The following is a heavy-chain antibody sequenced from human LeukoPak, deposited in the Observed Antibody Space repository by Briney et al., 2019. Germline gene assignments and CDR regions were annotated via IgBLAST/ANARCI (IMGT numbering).Heavy chain of an antibody. D-gene: IGHD5-12*01. CDR2: IYNSGSN. CDR3: ARVLRGYSGYDRHDFFDY. J-gene: IGHJ4*02. V-gene: IGHV4-59*01. CDR1: GGSISSYY. Sequence: PSETLSLTCTVSGGSISSYYWSWIRQPPGKGLEWIGYIYNSGSNNYNPSLKSRVTISVDTSKNQFSLKLSSVTAADTAVYYCARVLRGYSGYDRHDFFDYWGQGTLVTVSS.